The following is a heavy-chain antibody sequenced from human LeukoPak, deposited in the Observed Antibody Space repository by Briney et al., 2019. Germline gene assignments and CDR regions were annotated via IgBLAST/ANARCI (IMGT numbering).Heavy chain of an antibody. CDR1: GDSISSYY. CDR3: ARQLRYFGKFDY. Sequence: SETLPLTCTVSGDSISSYYWSWIRQPPGKGLEWIGYIYYRGSTKYNPSLKSRVTISLDTSKTHFSLRLNSVTAADTAVYYCARQLRYFGKFDYWGQGILVTVSS. D-gene: IGHD3-9*01. J-gene: IGHJ4*02. CDR2: IYYRGST. V-gene: IGHV4-59*01.